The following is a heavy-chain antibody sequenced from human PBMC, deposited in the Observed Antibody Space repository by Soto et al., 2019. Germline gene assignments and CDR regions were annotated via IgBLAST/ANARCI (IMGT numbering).Heavy chain of an antibody. D-gene: IGHD5-18*01. CDR1: GGSISSYY. CDR3: ARRYGTSMDV. Sequence: ETLSLTCTVSGGSISSYYWSWIRQPPGKGLQWIGYIYYSGSTNYNPSLKSRVTISVDTSKNQFSLKLSSVTAADTAVYYCARRYGTSMDVWGQGTTVTVSS. CDR2: IYYSGST. V-gene: IGHV4-59*01. J-gene: IGHJ6*02.